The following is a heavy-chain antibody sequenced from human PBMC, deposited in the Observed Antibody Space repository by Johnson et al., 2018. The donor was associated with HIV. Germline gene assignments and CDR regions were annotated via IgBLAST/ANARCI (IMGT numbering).Heavy chain of an antibody. V-gene: IGHV3-33*06. J-gene: IGHJ3*02. CDR1: GFTFSAYF. CDR2: IWYDGSNK. D-gene: IGHD6-13*01. CDR3: AKSYSSSWYTDAFDI. Sequence: QVQLVESGGGLIQPGESLRLSCAASGFTFSAYFMSWVRQAPGKGLEWVAVIWYDGSNKYYADSVKGRFTISRDNSKNTLYLQMNSLRAEDTAVYYCAKSYSSSWYTDAFDIWGQGTMVTVSS.